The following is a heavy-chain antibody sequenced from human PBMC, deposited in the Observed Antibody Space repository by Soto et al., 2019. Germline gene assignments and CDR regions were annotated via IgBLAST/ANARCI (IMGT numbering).Heavy chain of an antibody. V-gene: IGHV5-51*01. D-gene: IGHD5-18*01. Sequence: PGESLKISCKGSGYSFTSYWIGWVRQMPGKGLEWMGIIYPGDSDTRYSPSFQGQVTISADKSISTAYLQWSSLKASDTAMYYCARHSGYSYGSQHYYYYYGMDVWGQGTTVTVSS. J-gene: IGHJ6*02. CDR2: IYPGDSDT. CDR3: ARHSGYSYGSQHYYYYYGMDV. CDR1: GYSFTSYW.